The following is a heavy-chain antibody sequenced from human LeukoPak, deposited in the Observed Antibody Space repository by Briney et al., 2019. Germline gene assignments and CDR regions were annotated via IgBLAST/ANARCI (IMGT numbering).Heavy chain of an antibody. Sequence: GGSLRLSCAASGFTFSSHWMHWVRQAPGKGLVWVSRINNDGSSTDYADSVKGRFTISRDNTKNTLYLQMNSLRAEDTAVYYCASSLGPLTEYWGQGTLVTVSS. CDR3: ASSLGPLTEY. CDR1: GFTFSSHW. D-gene: IGHD3-16*01. J-gene: IGHJ4*02. CDR2: INNDGSST. V-gene: IGHV3-74*01.